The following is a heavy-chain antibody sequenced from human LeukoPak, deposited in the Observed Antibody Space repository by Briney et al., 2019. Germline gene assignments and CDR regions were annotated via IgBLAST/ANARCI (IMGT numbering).Heavy chain of an antibody. Sequence: GGSLRLSCAASGFTFSNYAMSWVRQAPGKGLEWVSAFSGSGGSTYYADSVKGRFTISRDNSKNTLYLQMNSLRAEDTAIYYCAKSGSTIWNYWGQGTLVTVSS. D-gene: IGHD2-2*01. CDR1: GFTFSNYA. CDR3: AKSGSTIWNY. CDR2: FSGSGGST. V-gene: IGHV3-23*01. J-gene: IGHJ4*02.